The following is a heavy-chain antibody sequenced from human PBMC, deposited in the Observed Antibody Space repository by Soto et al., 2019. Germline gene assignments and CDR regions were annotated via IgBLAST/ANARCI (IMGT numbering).Heavy chain of an antibody. CDR1: GGSFSSYY. D-gene: IGHD6-13*01. CDR2: IYYSGST. V-gene: IGHV4-59*01. J-gene: IGHJ4*02. Sequence: PSETLSLTCAVYGGSFSSYYWSWIRQPPGKGLEWIGYIYYSGSTNYNPSLKSRVTISVDTSKNQFSLKLSSVTAADTAVYYCARVGSQQLTLDYWGQGTLVTVSS. CDR3: ARVGSQQLTLDY.